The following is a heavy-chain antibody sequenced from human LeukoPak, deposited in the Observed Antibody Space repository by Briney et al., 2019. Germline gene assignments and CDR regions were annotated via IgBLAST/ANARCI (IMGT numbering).Heavy chain of an antibody. CDR1: GYTFTSYY. V-gene: IGHV1-18*04. J-gene: IGHJ3*02. Sequence: ASVKVSCKASGYTFTSYYMHWVRQAPGQGLEWMGCVNPNSGDTNYAQKLQGRVTMTTDTSTSTAYMELRSLRSDDTAVYYCAIKNWNYGAFDIWGQGTMVTVSS. D-gene: IGHD1-7*01. CDR2: VNPNSGDT. CDR3: AIKNWNYGAFDI.